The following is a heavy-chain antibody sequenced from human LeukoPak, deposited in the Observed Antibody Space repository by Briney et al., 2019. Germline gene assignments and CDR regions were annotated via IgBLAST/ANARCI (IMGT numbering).Heavy chain of an antibody. CDR3: GANSYSSSAYFDI. CDR1: GGSFSGYY. J-gene: IGHJ3*02. Sequence: PSETLSLTCAVYGGSFSGYYWSWIRQPPGKGLVWIGEINHSGSTNYNPSLKSRVTISVDTSKNQFSLKLSSVTAADTAVYYCGANSYSSSAYFDIWGQGTMVTVSS. V-gene: IGHV4-34*01. CDR2: INHSGST. D-gene: IGHD6-6*01.